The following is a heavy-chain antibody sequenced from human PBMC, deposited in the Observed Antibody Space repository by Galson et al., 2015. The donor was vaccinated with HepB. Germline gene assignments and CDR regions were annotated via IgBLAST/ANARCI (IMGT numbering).Heavy chain of an antibody. D-gene: IGHD6-19*01. CDR2: IHPPSGGT. Sequence: SVKVSCRASGYMFTGYYIHWVRQAPGQGLEWMGWIHPPSGGTNYAQKFPGRVTMTRDTSSSTAYMELSRLRFDDTAVYYCAKWVHQWLVERQNQYFDYWGQGTLVTVSS. J-gene: IGHJ4*02. CDR1: GYMFTGYY. V-gene: IGHV1-2*02. CDR3: AKWVHQWLVERQNQYFDY.